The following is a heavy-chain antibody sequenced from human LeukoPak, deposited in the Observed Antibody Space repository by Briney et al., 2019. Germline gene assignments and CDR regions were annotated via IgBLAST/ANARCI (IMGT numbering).Heavy chain of an antibody. CDR2: INSDGSST. Sequence: GGSLRLSCAASGFTFSSYWMHWVRQAPGKGLVWVSCINSDGSSTSYADSVKGRFTISRDNAKNTLYLQMNSLRAEDTAVYYCARGRHGSGSYFDYWGQGTLVTVSS. J-gene: IGHJ4*02. CDR1: GFTFSSYW. D-gene: IGHD3-10*01. V-gene: IGHV3-74*01. CDR3: ARGRHGSGSYFDY.